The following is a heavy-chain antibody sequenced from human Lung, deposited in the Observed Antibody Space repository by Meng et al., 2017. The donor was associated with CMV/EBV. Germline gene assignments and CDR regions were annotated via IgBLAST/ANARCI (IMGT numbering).Heavy chain of an antibody. V-gene: IGHV1-2*06. Sequence: QVQLVQSGAEVKKPGASVEVSCKASGYTFTTYGITWVRQAPGQGLEWVGRITPSSGGTTYAQKFQGRVTMTRDTSISTAYMELSSLRSDDAAIYYCVRANLGSADYWGQGTLVTVSS. CDR2: ITPSSGGT. J-gene: IGHJ4*02. CDR1: GYTFTTYG. CDR3: VRANLGSADY. D-gene: IGHD7-27*01.